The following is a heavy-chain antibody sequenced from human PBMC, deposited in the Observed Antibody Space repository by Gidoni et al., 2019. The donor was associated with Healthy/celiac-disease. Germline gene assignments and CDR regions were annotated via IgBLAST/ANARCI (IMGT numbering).Heavy chain of an antibody. Sequence: EVQLVESGGGLVKPGGSLRLSCAASAFTFSSYSMNWVRQAPGKGLEWVSSISSSSSYIYYADSVKGRFTISRDNAKNSLYLQMNSLRAEDTAVYYCARDEGRDGYNFNDVWGQGTTVTVSS. D-gene: IGHD5-12*01. CDR1: AFTFSSYS. V-gene: IGHV3-21*01. CDR3: ARDEGRDGYNFNDV. J-gene: IGHJ6*02. CDR2: ISSSSSYI.